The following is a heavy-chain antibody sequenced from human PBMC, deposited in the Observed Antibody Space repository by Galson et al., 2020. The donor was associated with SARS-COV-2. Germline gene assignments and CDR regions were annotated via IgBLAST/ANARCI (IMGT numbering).Heavy chain of an antibody. V-gene: IGHV3-74*01. J-gene: IGHJ6*02. CDR2: INSEGSRT. CDR1: GFTFNTYW. CDR3: AREGEDTWYDYVMDA. Sequence: GESLKISCAASGFTFNTYWMHWVRQAPGKGLVWVARINSEGSRTIYADSVKGRFTISRDNAKNTLYLQMNSVRDEDTAAYFGAREGEDTWYDYVMDAWGQGTTVTVSS. D-gene: IGHD3-16*01.